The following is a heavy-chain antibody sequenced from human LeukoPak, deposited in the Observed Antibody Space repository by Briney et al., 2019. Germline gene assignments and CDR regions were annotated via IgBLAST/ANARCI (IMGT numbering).Heavy chain of an antibody. CDR2: ISYDGSNK. CDR1: GFTFSSYG. CDR3: ANGDPYYYGMDV. Sequence: GGSLRLSCAASGFTFSSYGMHWVRQAPGKGLEWVSVISYDGSNKYYADSVKGRFTISRDNSKNTLYLQMNSLRAEDTAVYYCANGDPYYYGMDVWGQGTTVTVSS. V-gene: IGHV3-30*18. D-gene: IGHD2-21*02. J-gene: IGHJ6*02.